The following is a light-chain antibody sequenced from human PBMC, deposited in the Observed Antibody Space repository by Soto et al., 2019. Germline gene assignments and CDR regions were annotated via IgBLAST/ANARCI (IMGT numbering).Light chain of an antibody. Sequence: ENLLTQSPGTLSLSPGEGATLSCRASRGVSANYLAWYQQKPGQAPTLLIYGASIRAAGIPDRFSGSGSGTDFTLTIRRPEPDDYAVYYCQQYGNSPRTFGQGTKVEIK. CDR3: QQYGNSPRT. V-gene: IGKV3-20*01. J-gene: IGKJ1*01. CDR2: GAS. CDR1: RGVSANY.